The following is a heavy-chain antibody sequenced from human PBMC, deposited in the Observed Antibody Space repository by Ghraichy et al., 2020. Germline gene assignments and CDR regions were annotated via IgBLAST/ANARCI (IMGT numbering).Heavy chain of an antibody. V-gene: IGHV3-33*01. CDR1: GFTFSTYA. CDR2: LWNDGNTK. Sequence: GESLRLSCAASGFTFSTYAMHWVRQAPGKGLEWVAVLWNDGNTKFYADSVRGRITVSRDTSKSALYLQMNSLRAEDTAVYYCARGATGTTSGLDYWGQGTLITVSA. D-gene: IGHD4-17*01. CDR3: ARGATGTTSGLDY. J-gene: IGHJ4*02.